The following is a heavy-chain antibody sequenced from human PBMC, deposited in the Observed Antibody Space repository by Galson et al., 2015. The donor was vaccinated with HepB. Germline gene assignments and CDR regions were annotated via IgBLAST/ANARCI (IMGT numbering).Heavy chain of an antibody. V-gene: IGHV1-69*13. CDR1: GYTIHSYA. CDR3: AMGRSANGYSYYYNMDV. J-gene: IGHJ6*03. CDR2: IIPIFHKP. D-gene: IGHD3-3*01. Sequence: SVKVSCKASGYTIHSYAISWVRQAPGQGLECMWGIIPIFHKPYYPPKLEGRITIPADESTSTAYMHLSSLRSEDTAVYYCAMGRSANGYSYYYNMDVWGRGTTVTVSS.